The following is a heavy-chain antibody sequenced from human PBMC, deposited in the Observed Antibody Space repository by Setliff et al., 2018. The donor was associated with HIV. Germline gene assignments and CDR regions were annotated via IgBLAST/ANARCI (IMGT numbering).Heavy chain of an antibody. CDR2: VYYTGST. CDR3: ARGRVTLNGVAAGHHYMDV. Sequence: KPSETLSLTCTVSGGFIGTYYWSWIRQSPGKGLEWIGSVYYTGSTNYNPSLESRVTMSVDTSKNQFSLRLMSLTAADTAIYYCARGRVTLNGVAAGHHYMDVWGKGNTVTVS. V-gene: IGHV4-59*13. J-gene: IGHJ6*03. D-gene: IGHD3-3*01. CDR1: GGFIGTYY.